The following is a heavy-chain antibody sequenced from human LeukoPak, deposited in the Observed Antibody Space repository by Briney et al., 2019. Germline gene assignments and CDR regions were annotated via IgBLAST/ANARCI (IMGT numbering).Heavy chain of an antibody. Sequence: EASVKVSCKASGYTLSSCGISWVRQAPGQGLEWMGWISGYNGDTNYAQKVQGRATVTTDTSTSTAYMELRSLRSDDTAVYYCARGPLGYCDGGSCYGPSWFDPWGQGTLVTVSS. V-gene: IGHV1-18*01. CDR1: GYTLSSCG. CDR3: ARGPLGYCDGGSCYGPSWFDP. D-gene: IGHD2-15*01. CDR2: ISGYNGDT. J-gene: IGHJ5*02.